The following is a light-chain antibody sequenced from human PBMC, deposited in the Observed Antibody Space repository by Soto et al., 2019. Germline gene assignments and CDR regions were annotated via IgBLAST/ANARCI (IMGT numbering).Light chain of an antibody. J-gene: IGLJ1*01. CDR2: DVS. CDR1: SSDAGGYNY. CDR3: SSYTTSNTRQSV. Sequence: QSVLTQPASVSGSPGQSITISCTGTSSDAGGYNYVSWYQHHPGKAPKLLIFDVSNRPSGVSNRFSGSKSGNTASLTISGYQPEDEADYYCSSYTTSNTRQSVFGTGTNVTVL. V-gene: IGLV2-14*03.